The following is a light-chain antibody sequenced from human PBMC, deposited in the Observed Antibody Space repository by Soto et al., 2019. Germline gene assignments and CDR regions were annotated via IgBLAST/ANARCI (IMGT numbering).Light chain of an antibody. Sequence: QSALTQPPSASGSPGQSVTISCTGTSSDVGGYNYVSWYQQHPGKAPKLMLYEVSTRPSGVPDRFPGSKSGNTASLTVSGLQAEDEADYYCSSYAGSNIYVIFGGGTKVTVL. CDR1: SSDVGGYNY. CDR2: EVS. J-gene: IGLJ2*01. CDR3: SSYAGSNIYVI. V-gene: IGLV2-8*01.